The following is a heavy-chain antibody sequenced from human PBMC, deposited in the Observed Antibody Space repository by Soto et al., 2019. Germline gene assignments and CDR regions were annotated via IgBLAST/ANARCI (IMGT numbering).Heavy chain of an antibody. D-gene: IGHD4-17*01. CDR2: IYYSGST. J-gene: IGHJ4*02. Sequence: PSETLSLTCTVSGGSISSYYWSWIRQPPGKGLEWIGYIYYSGSTNYNPPLKSRVTISVDTSKNQFSLKLSSVTAADTAVYYCARSGGYGDYYFDYWGQGTLVTVPQ. CDR3: ARSGGYGDYYFDY. CDR1: GGSISSYY. V-gene: IGHV4-59*01.